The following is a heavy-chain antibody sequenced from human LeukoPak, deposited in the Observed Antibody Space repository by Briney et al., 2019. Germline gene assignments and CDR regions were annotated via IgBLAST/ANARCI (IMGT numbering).Heavy chain of an antibody. CDR2: IIPIFGTA. CDR3: AAALGPYYYYMDV. J-gene: IGHJ6*03. CDR1: GGTFSSYA. D-gene: IGHD1-26*01. Sequence: SVKVSCKASGGTFSSYAISWVRQAPGQGLEWMGWIIPIFGTANYAQKLRGRVTITTDESTSTAYMELSSLRSEDTAVYYCAAALGPYYYYMDVWGKGTTVTVSS. V-gene: IGHV1-69*05.